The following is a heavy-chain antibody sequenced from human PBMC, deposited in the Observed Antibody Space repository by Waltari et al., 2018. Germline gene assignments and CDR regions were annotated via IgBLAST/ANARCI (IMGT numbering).Heavy chain of an antibody. Sequence: QVQLQQWGAGLLKPSETLSLTCAVYGGSFTAYLWSWIRQSPGKGLEWVGEINPSGSTNYNPSLKSRVTRSVDTSKNQFSLKLSSMTAADTAVYYCARGVGSPHYFYGMDVWGQGTTVTVSS. CDR2: INPSGST. D-gene: IGHD1-26*01. V-gene: IGHV4-34*01. CDR3: ARGVGSPHYFYGMDV. CDR1: GGSFTAYL. J-gene: IGHJ6*02.